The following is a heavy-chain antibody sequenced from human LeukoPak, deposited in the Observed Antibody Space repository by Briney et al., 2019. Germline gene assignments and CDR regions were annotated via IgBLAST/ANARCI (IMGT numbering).Heavy chain of an antibody. CDR3: ARGIPAAAGGNWFDP. V-gene: IGHV1-8*01. D-gene: IGHD6-25*01. CDR2: MNPNSGNT. J-gene: IGHJ5*02. CDR1: GYTFTSYD. Sequence: ASVKVSCKASGYTFTSYDINWVRQATGQGLEWMGWMNPNSGNTDYAQKFQGRVTMTSDTSISTAYMELSSPRSEDTAVYYCARGIPAAAGGNWFDPWGQGTLVTVSS.